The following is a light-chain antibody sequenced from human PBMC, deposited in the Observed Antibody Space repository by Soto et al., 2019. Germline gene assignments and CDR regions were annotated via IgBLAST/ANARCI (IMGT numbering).Light chain of an antibody. J-gene: IGKJ4*01. V-gene: IGKV3-15*01. CDR1: QSVISY. CDR3: QQYNNWPWLT. CDR2: GAS. Sequence: EVVMTQSPVTLSVSPGEGATLSCRASQSVISYLAWYQQKPGQAPRLLIYGASTRATDVPARFSGSGSGTEFTLTISSLQPEEFGVYYCQQYNNWPWLTFGGGTKVEI.